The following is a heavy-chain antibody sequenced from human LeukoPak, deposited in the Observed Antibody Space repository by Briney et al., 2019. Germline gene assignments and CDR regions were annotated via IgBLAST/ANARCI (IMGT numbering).Heavy chain of an antibody. D-gene: IGHD3-3*01. CDR3: ASSSLRFLGWLLAIDAFDI. J-gene: IGHJ3*02. CDR2: INPSGGST. V-gene: IGHV1-46*01. Sequence: ASVRVSRKASGYTFTSYYMHWVRQAPGQGLEWMGIINPSGGSTSYAQKVQRRVTITKDTSTSTVYMELRSLRSEDTAVYYCASSSLRFLGWLLAIDAFDIWGQGTMVTVSS. CDR1: GYTFTSYY.